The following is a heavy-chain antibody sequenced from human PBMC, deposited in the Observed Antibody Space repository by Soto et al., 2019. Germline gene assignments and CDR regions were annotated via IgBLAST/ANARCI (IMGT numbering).Heavy chain of an antibody. CDR2: INGDGSST. CDR1: GFSFSDYW. V-gene: IGHV3-74*03. Sequence: EVQLVESGGGLVQPGGSLRLSCEASGFSFSDYWMHWVRQAPGKGLVWVSRINGDGSSTTYAESVRGRFTIARDNGKNTVFLQMNSLRAEDTAVYYCVRGGGSSSGALVLYGLDVWGQGTTVTVSS. CDR3: VRGGGSSSGALVLYGLDV. D-gene: IGHD6-6*01. J-gene: IGHJ6*02.